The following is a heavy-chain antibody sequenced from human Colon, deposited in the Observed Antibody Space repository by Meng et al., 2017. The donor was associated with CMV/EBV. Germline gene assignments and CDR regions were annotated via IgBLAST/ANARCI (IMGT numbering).Heavy chain of an antibody. V-gene: IGHV4-59*01. D-gene: IGHD1-26*01. CDR1: GGPISSYY. CDR3: ARGRSIVGATYIDY. CDR2: IYYSGSN. Sequence: GSLRLSCTVSGGPISSYYWSWIRQPPGKGLEWIGYIYYSGSNNYNPSLKSRVTIPVDTSKNQFSLKLSSVTAADTAVYYCARGRSIVGATYIDYWGQGTLVTVSS. J-gene: IGHJ4*02.